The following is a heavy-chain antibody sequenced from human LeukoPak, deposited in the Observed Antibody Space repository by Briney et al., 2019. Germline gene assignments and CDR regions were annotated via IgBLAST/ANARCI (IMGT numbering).Heavy chain of an antibody. V-gene: IGHV3-49*04. J-gene: IGHJ4*02. CDR1: GFTFGDYA. CDR2: IRSKAYGGTT. Sequence: PGRSLRLSCTASGFTFGDYAMSWVRQAPGKGLEWVGFIRSKAYGGTTEYAASVKGRFTISRDDSKSIAYLQMNSLKTEDTAVYYCTRDRLRSYYDSWTGYWGQGTLVTVSS. CDR3: TRDRLRSYYDSWTGY. D-gene: IGHD3-22*01.